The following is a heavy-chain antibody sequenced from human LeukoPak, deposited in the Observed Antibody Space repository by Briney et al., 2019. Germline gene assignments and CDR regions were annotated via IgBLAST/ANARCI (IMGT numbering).Heavy chain of an antibody. V-gene: IGHV3-74*01. CDR2: INNDGTST. J-gene: IGHJ4*02. D-gene: IGHD6-19*01. CDR3: ARGRSSGWYSPDY. Sequence: GGSLRLSCAASGFTFSSNWMHWVRQAPGKGLVWVSRINNDGTSTTYAESVEGRFTISRDNAKNTLYLQMNSLRAEDTAVYYCARGRSSGWYSPDYWGQGTLVTVSS. CDR1: GFTFSSNW.